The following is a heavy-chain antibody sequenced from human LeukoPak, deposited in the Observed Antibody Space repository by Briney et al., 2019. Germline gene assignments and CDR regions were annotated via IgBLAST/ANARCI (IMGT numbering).Heavy chain of an antibody. Sequence: SVKVSCKASGGTFSSYAISWVRQAPGQGLEWMGRIIPILGIANYAQKFQGRVTITADKSTSTAYMELSSLRSEDTAVYYCARVKRTVEYSSSSTANWFDPWGQGTLVTVSS. V-gene: IGHV1-69*04. CDR3: ARVKRTVEYSSSSTANWFDP. J-gene: IGHJ5*02. CDR1: GGTFSSYA. D-gene: IGHD6-6*01. CDR2: IIPILGIA.